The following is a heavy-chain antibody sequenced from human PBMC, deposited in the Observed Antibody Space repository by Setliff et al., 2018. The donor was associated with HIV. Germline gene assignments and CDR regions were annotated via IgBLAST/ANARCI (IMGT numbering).Heavy chain of an antibody. CDR2: ISGSGDDT. D-gene: IGHD6-13*01. Sequence: GGSLRLSCAASGFTFSTHGMSWVRQAPGKGLEWVSAISGSGDDTNYADSVKGRFTISRDNSKNTLYLQMNNLRAEDTAVYYCAQDRQQLDPREFDYWGQGTLVTVSS. V-gene: IGHV3-23*01. CDR1: GFTFSTHG. J-gene: IGHJ4*02. CDR3: AQDRQQLDPREFDY.